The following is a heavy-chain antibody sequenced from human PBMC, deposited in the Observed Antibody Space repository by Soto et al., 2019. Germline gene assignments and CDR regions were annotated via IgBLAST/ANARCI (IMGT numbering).Heavy chain of an antibody. CDR2: IDPSDSYT. J-gene: IGHJ4*02. D-gene: IGHD3-10*01. Sequence: PGESLKISCKGSGYSFTSYWISWVRQMPGKGLEWMGRIDPSDSYTNYSPSFQGHVTISADKSINTAYLQWNILKASDTAMYYCATPGASPDPRLAVYWGQRTLVTVSS. CDR1: GYSFTSYW. CDR3: ATPGASPDPRLAVY. V-gene: IGHV5-10-1*01.